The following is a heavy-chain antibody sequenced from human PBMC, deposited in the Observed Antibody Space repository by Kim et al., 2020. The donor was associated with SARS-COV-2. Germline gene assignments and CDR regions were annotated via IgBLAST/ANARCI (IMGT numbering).Heavy chain of an antibody. V-gene: IGHV4-34*01. J-gene: IGHJ5*02. Sequence: SETPSLTCAVYGGSFSCYYWSWIRHPPWKLLEWFCEIYHSGITIYNPSLMIRVTISLLTSKNHFSLKLSSFTASYTASFYCSIGADILLVPASYCFYP. CDR2: IYHSGIT. D-gene: IGHD2-2*01. CDR3: SIGADILLVPASYCFYP. CDR1: GGSFSCYY.